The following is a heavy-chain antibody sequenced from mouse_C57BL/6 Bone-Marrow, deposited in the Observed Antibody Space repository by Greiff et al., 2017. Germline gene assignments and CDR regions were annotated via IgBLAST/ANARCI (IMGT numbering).Heavy chain of an antibody. V-gene: IGHV14-4*01. CDR1: GFNIKDDY. CDR2: IDPENGDT. J-gene: IGHJ1*03. D-gene: IGHD1-1*01. Sequence: EVKLQESGAELVRPGASVKLSCTASGFNIKDDYMHWVKQRPEQGLEWIGWIDPENGDTEYASKFQGKATITADTSSNTAYLQLSSLTSEDTAVYYCTTFYGSSYLRYFDVWAQGPRSPSPQ. CDR3: TTFYGSSYLRYFDV.